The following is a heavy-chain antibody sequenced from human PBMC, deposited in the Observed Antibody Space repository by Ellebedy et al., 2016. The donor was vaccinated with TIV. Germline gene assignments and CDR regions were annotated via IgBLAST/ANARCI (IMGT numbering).Heavy chain of an antibody. V-gene: IGHV4-34*01. J-gene: IGHJ6*02. CDR1: GGSFSGFY. D-gene: IGHD5-12*01. Sequence: SETLSLXXAVYGGSFSGFYWAWIRQPPGKGLEWIGEINHSGSTNYNPSLKSRVTISVDRSKNQFSLRLSSVTAADAAVYYCARLPTNDYYYYGMDVWGQGTTVTVSS. CDR3: ARLPTNDYYYYGMDV. CDR2: INHSGST.